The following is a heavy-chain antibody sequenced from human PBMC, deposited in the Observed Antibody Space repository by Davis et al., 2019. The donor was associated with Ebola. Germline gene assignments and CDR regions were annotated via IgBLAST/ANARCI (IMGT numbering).Heavy chain of an antibody. CDR1: GYTFTSYG. J-gene: IGHJ6*02. CDR2: ISAYNGNT. CDR3: ARDMPIYSGGYYYGMDV. D-gene: IGHD4-11*01. V-gene: IGHV1-18*01. Sequence: ASVKVSCKASGYTFTSYGISWVRQAPGQGLEWMGWISAYNGNTNYAQKLQGRVTMTTDTSTSTAYMELRSLRSDDTAVYYCARDMPIYSGGYYYGMDVWGQGTTVTVSS.